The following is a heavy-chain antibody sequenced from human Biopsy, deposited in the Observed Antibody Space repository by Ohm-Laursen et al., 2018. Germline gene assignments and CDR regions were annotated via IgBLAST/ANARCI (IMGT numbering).Heavy chain of an antibody. Sequence: SLRLSCTASRFTFEDYAMHWVRLTPGKGLEWVSGIDWNKGSIAYGDSVKGRFTISRDNGKNFLYLQMSSLRVEDTALYFCAKDKGAHINYGDLYYFDSWGPGTMVTVSA. CDR2: IDWNKGSI. J-gene: IGHJ4*02. CDR1: RFTFEDYA. V-gene: IGHV3-9*01. D-gene: IGHD3-10*01. CDR3: AKDKGAHINYGDLYYFDS.